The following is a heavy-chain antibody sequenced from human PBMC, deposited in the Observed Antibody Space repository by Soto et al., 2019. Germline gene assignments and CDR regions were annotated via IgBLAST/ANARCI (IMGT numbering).Heavy chain of an antibody. CDR3: ARHGKTMVRHRHYYYYGMDV. D-gene: IGHD3-10*01. V-gene: IGHV5-51*01. CDR2: IYPGDSDT. Sequence: GESLKISCKGSGYSFTSYWIGWVRQMPGKGLEWMGIIYPGDSDTRYSPSFQGQVTISADKSISTAYLQWSSLKASDTAMYHCARHGKTMVRHRHYYYYGMDVWGQGTTVTVSS. J-gene: IGHJ6*02. CDR1: GYSFTSYW.